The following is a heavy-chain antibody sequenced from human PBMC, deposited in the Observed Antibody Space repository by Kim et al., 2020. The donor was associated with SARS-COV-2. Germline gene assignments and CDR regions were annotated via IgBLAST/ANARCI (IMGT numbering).Heavy chain of an antibody. V-gene: IGHV1-3*01. J-gene: IGHJ4*02. D-gene: IGHD3-22*01. CDR3: ARAEGGYSAQDY. Sequence: KNSQKFQGRVTITRDTSASTAYMELSSLRSEDTAVYYCARAEGGYSAQDYWGQGTLVTVSS.